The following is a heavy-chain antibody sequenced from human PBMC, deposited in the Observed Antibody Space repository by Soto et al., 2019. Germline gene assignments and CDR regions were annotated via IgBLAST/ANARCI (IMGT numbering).Heavy chain of an antibody. CDR1: GGSISSSSYY. CDR3: ARVVIGYYYDSSGAYFDY. J-gene: IGHJ4*02. CDR2: IYYSGST. D-gene: IGHD3-22*01. Sequence: SETLSLTCPVSGGSISSSSYYWSWIRQPPGKGLEWIGYIYYSGSTNYNPSLKSRVTISVDTSKNQFSLKLSSVTAADTAVYYCARVVIGYYYDSSGAYFDYWGQGTLVTVSS. V-gene: IGHV4-61*05.